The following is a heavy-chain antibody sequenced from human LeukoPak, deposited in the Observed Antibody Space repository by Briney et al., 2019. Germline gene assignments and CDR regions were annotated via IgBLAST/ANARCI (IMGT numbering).Heavy chain of an antibody. J-gene: IGHJ4*02. CDR2: INPSGGST. CDR3: ARAPYDSSGVY. Sequence: GASVKVSCKASGYTFTSYAMNWVRQAPGQGLEWMGIINPSGGSTSYAQKFQGRVTMTRDMSTSTVYMELSSLRSEDTAVYYCARAPYDSSGVYWGQGTLVTVSS. V-gene: IGHV1-46*01. D-gene: IGHD3-22*01. CDR1: GYTFTSYA.